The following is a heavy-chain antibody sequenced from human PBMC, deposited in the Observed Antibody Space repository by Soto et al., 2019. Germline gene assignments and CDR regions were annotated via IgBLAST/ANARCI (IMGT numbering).Heavy chain of an antibody. CDR2: ISSNGGST. V-gene: IGHV3-64*01. CDR3: ATYCSSTSCYHA. CDR1: GFTFSSYA. D-gene: IGHD2-2*01. J-gene: IGHJ5*02. Sequence: PGGSLRLSCVASGFTFSSYAMHWVRQAPGKGLEYVSAISSNGGSTYYANSVKGRFTISRDNPKNTLYLQMGSLRAEDMAVYYCATYCSSTSCYHAWGQGTLVTVSS.